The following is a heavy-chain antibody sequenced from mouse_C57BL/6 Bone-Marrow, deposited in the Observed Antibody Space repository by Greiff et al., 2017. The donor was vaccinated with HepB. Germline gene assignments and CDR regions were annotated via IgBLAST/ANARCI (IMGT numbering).Heavy chain of an antibody. CDR2: IHPNSGST. CDR1: GYTFTSYW. V-gene: IGHV1-64*01. D-gene: IGHD2-4*01. Sequence: VQLQQPGAELVKPGASVKLSCKASGYTFTSYWMHWVKQRPGQGLEWIGMIHPNSGSTNYNEKFKSKATLTVDKSSSTAYMQLSSLTSEDSSVYYCARKGIYYDYDVDYWGQATTLTVSS. CDR3: ARKGIYYDYDVDY. J-gene: IGHJ2*01.